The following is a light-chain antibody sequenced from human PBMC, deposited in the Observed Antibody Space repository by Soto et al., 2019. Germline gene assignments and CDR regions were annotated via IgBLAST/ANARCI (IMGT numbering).Light chain of an antibody. J-gene: IGLJ2*01. CDR2: DVN. CDR3: TSWTTSTTMI. Sequence: QSALTQPASVSGSPGQSITISCTGTSSDIGAYNFVSWYQHHPGKAPKLMLYDVNIRPSGGSNRFSRSKSGNTASLTISGLQAEDEADYFCTSWTTSTTMIFGGGTKVTVL. V-gene: IGLV2-14*03. CDR1: SSDIGAYNF.